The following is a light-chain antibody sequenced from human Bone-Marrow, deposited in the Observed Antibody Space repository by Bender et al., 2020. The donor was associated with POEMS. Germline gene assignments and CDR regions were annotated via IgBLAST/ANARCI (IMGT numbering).Light chain of an antibody. Sequence: QSVLTQPPSVSGTPGQRVTISCSGSGSNIGSNAVNWYQHLPGTAPKLLIYFVNQRPSGVPDRFSGSKSGTSATLGITGLQTGDEADYYCGTWDNSLTTVVFGGGTKVTVL. J-gene: IGLJ2*01. V-gene: IGLV1-44*01. CDR1: GSNIGSNA. CDR2: FVN. CDR3: GTWDNSLTTVV.